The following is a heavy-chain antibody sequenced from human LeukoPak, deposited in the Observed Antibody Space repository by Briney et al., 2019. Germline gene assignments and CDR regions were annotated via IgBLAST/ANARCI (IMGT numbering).Heavy chain of an antibody. V-gene: IGHV3-23*01. CDR1: GFTFSSYA. Sequence: GSLRLSCAASGFTFSSYAMSWVRQAPGKGLEWVSAISGSGGSTYYADSVKGRFTISRDNSKNTLYLQMNSLRAEDTAVYYCARPYYDSSGYSFDSWGQGTLVTVSS. CDR3: ARPYYDSSGYSFDS. D-gene: IGHD3-22*01. J-gene: IGHJ4*02. CDR2: ISGSGGST.